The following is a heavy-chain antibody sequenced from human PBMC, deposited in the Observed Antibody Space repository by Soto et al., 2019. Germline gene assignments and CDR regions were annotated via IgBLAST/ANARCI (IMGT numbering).Heavy chain of an antibody. D-gene: IGHD6-13*01. J-gene: IGHJ4*02. CDR2: IYPGDSDT. Sequence: PGESLKISCKGSGYSFTSYWIGWVRQMPGKGLEWMGIIYPGDSDTRYSPSFQGQVTISADKSISTAYLQWSSLKASDTAMYYCARGSRTDKYSSSWYPFDYWGQGTLVTVSS. CDR3: ARGSRTDKYSSSWYPFDY. V-gene: IGHV5-51*01. CDR1: GYSFTSYW.